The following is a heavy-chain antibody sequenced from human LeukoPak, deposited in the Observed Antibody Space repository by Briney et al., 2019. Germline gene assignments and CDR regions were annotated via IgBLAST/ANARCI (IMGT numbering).Heavy chain of an antibody. D-gene: IGHD2-15*01. V-gene: IGHV4-4*07. CDR1: GGSISSYY. Sequence: SETPSLTCTVSGGSISSYYWNWIRQPAGKGLEWIERIHTSGSTNYNPSLKSRVTMSVDTSKNKFSLKLSSVTAADTAVYYCARVICSGGSCRFDYWGQGTLVTVSS. J-gene: IGHJ4*02. CDR3: ARVICSGGSCRFDY. CDR2: IHTSGST.